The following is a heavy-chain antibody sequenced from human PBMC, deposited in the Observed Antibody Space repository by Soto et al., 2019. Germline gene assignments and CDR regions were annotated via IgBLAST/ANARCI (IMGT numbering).Heavy chain of an antibody. CDR3: ARVSGSYYYGMDV. Sequence: SETLSLTCTVSGGSISCGGYYWSWIRQHPGKGLEWIGYIYYSGSTYYNPSLKSRVTISVDTSKNQFSLKLSSVTAADTAVYSCARVSGSYYYGMDVWGQGTTVTVSS. CDR2: IYYSGST. V-gene: IGHV4-31*03. CDR1: GGSISCGGYY. J-gene: IGHJ6*02. D-gene: IGHD3-10*01.